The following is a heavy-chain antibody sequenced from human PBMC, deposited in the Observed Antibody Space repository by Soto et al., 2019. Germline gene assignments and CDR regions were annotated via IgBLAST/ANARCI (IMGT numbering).Heavy chain of an antibody. CDR2: IDYSGGT. Sequence: QVQLQESGPGLVKPSQTLSLICSVSGGSITSGGYYWNWIRQHPGKGLQWVGCIDYSGGTTYNPSLKSRLTMSVDISNNQFSLRLTSVTAADTAVYFCARANLLWPRAANGMDVWGQGTTVTVSS. CDR1: GGSITSGGYY. V-gene: IGHV4-31*03. J-gene: IGHJ6*02. CDR3: ARANLLWPRAANGMDV. D-gene: IGHD3-10*01.